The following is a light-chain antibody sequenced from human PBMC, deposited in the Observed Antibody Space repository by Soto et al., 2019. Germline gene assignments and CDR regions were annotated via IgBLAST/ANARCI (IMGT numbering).Light chain of an antibody. CDR1: RRDVGGYNY. CDR3: CSFAGSYYV. Sequence: QSVLTQPASVSGSPGQSITISCTGTRRDVGGYNYVSWYQQYPGKSPKLLIYEVTHRPSGVSNRFSGSKFGNTASLTISGLQAEDEADYYCCSFAGSYYVFGTGTKLTVL. J-gene: IGLJ1*01. V-gene: IGLV2-14*01. CDR2: EVT.